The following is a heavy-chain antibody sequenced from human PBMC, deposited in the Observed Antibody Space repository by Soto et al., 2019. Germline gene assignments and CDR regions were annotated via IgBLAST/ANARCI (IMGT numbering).Heavy chain of an antibody. V-gene: IGHV1-46*01. CDR2: INPSGGST. D-gene: IGHD2-8*01. CDR3: ATQVMVYAADLGMDV. J-gene: IGHJ6*02. CDR1: GYTFTSYY. Sequence: ASVKVSCKASGYTFTSYYMHWVRQAPGQGLEWMGIINPSGGSTSYAQKFQGRVTMTRDTSTSTVYMGLSSLGSEDTAVYYCATQVMVYAADLGMDVWGQGTTVTVSS.